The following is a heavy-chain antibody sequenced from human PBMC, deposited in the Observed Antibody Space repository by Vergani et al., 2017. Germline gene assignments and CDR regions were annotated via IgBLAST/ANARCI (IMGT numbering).Heavy chain of an antibody. Sequence: QVQLQQWGAGLLKPSETLSLTCAVYGGSFSGYYWSWIRQPPGKGLEWIGEINHSGSTNYNPSLKSRVTISVDTSKNQFSLKLSSVTAADTAVYYCAREVGDYDILTGYQRYYFDYWGQGTLVTVSS. J-gene: IGHJ4*02. CDR1: GGSFSGYY. D-gene: IGHD3-9*01. CDR2: INHSGST. CDR3: AREVGDYDILTGYQRYYFDY. V-gene: IGHV4-34*01.